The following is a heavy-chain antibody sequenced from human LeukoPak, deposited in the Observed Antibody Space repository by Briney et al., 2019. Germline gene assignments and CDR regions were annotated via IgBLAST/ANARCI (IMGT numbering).Heavy chain of an antibody. CDR3: ARDSGSYFDY. Sequence: ASVKVSCKASGYTFTSYGISWVRQAPGQGLEWMGWIRVYNGDTNYVQKLQGRVTMTTDTSTSTAYMELRSLRSDDTAVYYCARDSGSYFDYWGQGTLVTVSS. CDR2: IRVYNGDT. CDR1: GYTFTSYG. D-gene: IGHD1-26*01. V-gene: IGHV1-18*01. J-gene: IGHJ4*02.